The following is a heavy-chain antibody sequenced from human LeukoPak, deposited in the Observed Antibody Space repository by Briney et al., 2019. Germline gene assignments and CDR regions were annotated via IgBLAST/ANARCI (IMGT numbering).Heavy chain of an antibody. J-gene: IGHJ6*02. CDR2: INPNSGGT. D-gene: IGHD3-10*01. V-gene: IGHV1-2*02. Sequence: GASVKVSCKASGYTFTGYYMHWVRQAPGQGLEWMGWINPNSGGTNYAQKFQGRVTMTRDTSIGTAYMELRSLRSDDTAVYYCARVLLPYYYGSGSSMDVWGQGATVTVSS. CDR3: ARVLLPYYYGSGSSMDV. CDR1: GYTFTGYY.